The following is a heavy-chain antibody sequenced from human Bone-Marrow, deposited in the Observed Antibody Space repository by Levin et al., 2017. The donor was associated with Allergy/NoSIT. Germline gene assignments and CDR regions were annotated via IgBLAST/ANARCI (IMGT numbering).Heavy chain of an antibody. J-gene: IGHJ6*02. D-gene: IGHD3-10*01. CDR3: AKDGRAAGEGLVSYYYYYGLDG. CDR1: GFKFDDHA. V-gene: IGHV3-9*01. Sequence: GGSLRLSCAASGFKFDDHAMHWVRQVPGKGLEWVAGIAWNSASRSYADSVKGRFTISRDNAKQSLYLEMNSLRREDTALYYCAKDGRAAGEGLVSYYYYYGLDGWGHGTTVTVSS. CDR2: IAWNSASR.